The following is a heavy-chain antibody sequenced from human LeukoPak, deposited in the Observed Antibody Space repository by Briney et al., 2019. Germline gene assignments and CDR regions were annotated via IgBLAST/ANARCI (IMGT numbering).Heavy chain of an antibody. CDR3: ARSGYYDILTGDDAFDI. Sequence: ASVKVSCKASGYTFTGFYIHWVRQAPGQGLEWMGWINPNSGGTNSAQKFQGRVTMTRDTSISTAYMELSRLRSDDTAVYYCARSGYYDILTGDDAFDIWGQGTMVTVSS. CDR1: GYTFTGFY. D-gene: IGHD3-9*01. CDR2: INPNSGGT. V-gene: IGHV1-2*02. J-gene: IGHJ3*02.